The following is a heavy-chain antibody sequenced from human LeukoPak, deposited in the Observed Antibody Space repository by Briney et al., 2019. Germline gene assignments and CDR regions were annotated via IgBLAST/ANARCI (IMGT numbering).Heavy chain of an antibody. CDR3: ARDWYSGSYFDY. Sequence: ASVKVSCKASGYTFTSYGISWVRQAPGQGLEWMGWISAYNGNTNYAQKLQGRVTMTADTSTSTAYMELRSLRSDDTAVYYCARDWYSGSYFDYWGQGTLVTVSS. CDR2: ISAYNGNT. J-gene: IGHJ4*02. CDR1: GYTFTSYG. D-gene: IGHD1-26*01. V-gene: IGHV1-18*01.